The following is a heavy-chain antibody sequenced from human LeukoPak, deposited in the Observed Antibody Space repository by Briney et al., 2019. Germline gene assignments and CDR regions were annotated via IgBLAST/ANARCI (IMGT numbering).Heavy chain of an antibody. V-gene: IGHV4-39*07. D-gene: IGHD6-13*01. CDR1: GGSISSSSYY. CDR3: ARDRGSSSWPHRFDP. Sequence: SETLSLTCTVSGGSISSSSYYWGWIRQPPGKGLEWIGSIYYSGSTYYNPSLKSRVTISVDTSKNQFSLKLSSVTAADTAVYYCARDRGSSSWPHRFDPWGQGTLVTVSS. J-gene: IGHJ5*02. CDR2: IYYSGST.